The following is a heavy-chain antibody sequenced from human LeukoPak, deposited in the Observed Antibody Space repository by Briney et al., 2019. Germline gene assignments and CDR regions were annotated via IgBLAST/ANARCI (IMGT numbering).Heavy chain of an antibody. V-gene: IGHV3-9*01. CDR3: AKDLGSYGRQFDY. D-gene: IGHD5-18*01. CDR2: ISWNSGSI. Sequence: GGSLRLSCAASGFTFDDYAMHWVRQAPGKGLEWVSGISWNSGSIGYADSVKGRFTISRDNAKNSLYLQMNSLRAEDTASYYCAKDLGSYGRQFDYWGQGTLVTVSS. J-gene: IGHJ4*02. CDR1: GFTFDDYA.